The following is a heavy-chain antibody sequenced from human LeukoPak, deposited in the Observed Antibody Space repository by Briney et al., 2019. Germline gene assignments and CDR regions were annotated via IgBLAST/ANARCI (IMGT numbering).Heavy chain of an antibody. J-gene: IGHJ4*02. Sequence: PSETLSLTCTVSGGSISSSSYYWGWIRQPPGKGLEWIGSIYYSGSTYYNPSLKSRVTISVDTSKNQFSLKLSSVTAADTAVYYCARDRGGCSGGSCYSVGGRARWGQGTLVTVSS. V-gene: IGHV4-39*07. CDR2: IYYSGST. CDR1: GGSISSSSYY. CDR3: ARDRGGCSGGSCYSVGGRAR. D-gene: IGHD2-15*01.